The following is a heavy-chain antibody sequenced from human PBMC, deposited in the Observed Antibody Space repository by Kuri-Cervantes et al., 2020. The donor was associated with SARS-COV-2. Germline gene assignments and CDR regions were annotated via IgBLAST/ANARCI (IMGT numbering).Heavy chain of an antibody. CDR1: GFTFSSYS. CDR3: AKPSRTAMVTGTYYFDY. J-gene: IGHJ4*02. CDR2: ISSSSSTI. V-gene: IGHV3-48*04. D-gene: IGHD5-18*01. Sequence: GESLKISCAASGFTFSSYSMNWVRQAPGKGLEWVSYISSSSSTIYYADSVKGRFTISRDNSKNSLYLQMNSLRTEDTALYYCAKPSRTAMVTGTYYFDYWGQGTLVTVSS.